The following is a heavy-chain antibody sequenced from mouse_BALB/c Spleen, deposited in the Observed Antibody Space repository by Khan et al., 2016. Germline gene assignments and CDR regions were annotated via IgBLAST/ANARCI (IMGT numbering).Heavy chain of an antibody. CDR2: IYPGSGNT. D-gene: IGHD2-2*01. J-gene: IGHJ2*01. CDR3: AGSFYYGSYFAY. Sequence: QVQLQQSGAELARPGASVKLSCKASGYTFTDYYINWVKQRTGQGLEWIGEIYPGSGNTYYNEKFKGKATMTADKSYSTAYMQLSSLTSEDSAVYFCAGSFYYGSYFAYWGQGTTLTVSS. CDR1: GYTFTDYY. V-gene: IGHV1-77*01.